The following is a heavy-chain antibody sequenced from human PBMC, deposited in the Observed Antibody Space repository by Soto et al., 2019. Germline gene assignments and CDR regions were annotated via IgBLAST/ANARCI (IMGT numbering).Heavy chain of an antibody. V-gene: IGHV4-39*02. CDR2: IYYTGGT. CDR1: GDSISTRSNY. Sequence: SETLSLTCTVSGDSISTRSNYWAWIRQPPGKGLEWIGSIYYTGGTYYNPSLKSRVTLFLDTSKNQFSLNLNSVTAADTAVYYCAGEGPPIRAHNPPEYFQHWGQGPPVTVSS. J-gene: IGHJ1*01. CDR3: AGEGPPIRAHNPPEYFQH.